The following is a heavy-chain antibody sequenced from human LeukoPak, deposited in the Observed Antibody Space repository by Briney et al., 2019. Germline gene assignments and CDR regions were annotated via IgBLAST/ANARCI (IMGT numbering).Heavy chain of an antibody. V-gene: IGHV4-34*01. CDR3: ARGPAYYSDY. CDR1: GGSFSGYY. Sequence: PSETLSLTCAVYGGSFSGYYWSWIRQPPGKGLEWIGEINHSGSTNYNPSLKSRVTISVDTSKNQFSLKLSSVTAADTAVYYCARGPAYYSDYWGQGTLVTVS. J-gene: IGHJ4*02. CDR2: INHSGST.